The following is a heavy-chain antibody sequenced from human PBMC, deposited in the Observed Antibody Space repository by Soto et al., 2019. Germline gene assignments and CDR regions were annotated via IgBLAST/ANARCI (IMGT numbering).Heavy chain of an antibody. V-gene: IGHV3-30-3*01. CDR1: GFTFSSYA. Sequence: HPGGSLRLSCAASGFTFSSYAMHWVRQAPGKGLEWVAVISYDGSNKYYADSAKGRFTISRDNSKNTLYLQMNSLRAEDTAVYYCARDRRDRVSYGMDVWGQGTTVTVSS. J-gene: IGHJ6*02. CDR2: ISYDGSNK. CDR3: ARDRRDRVSYGMDV. D-gene: IGHD2-21*01.